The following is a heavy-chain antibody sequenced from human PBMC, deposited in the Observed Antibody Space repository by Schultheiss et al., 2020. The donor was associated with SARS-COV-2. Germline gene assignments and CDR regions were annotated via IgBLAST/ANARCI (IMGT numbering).Heavy chain of an antibody. D-gene: IGHD1-1*01. Sequence: GGSLRLSCAASGFTVSSNEMSWVRQAPGKGLEWVSSISGSSGSMYYTDSVQGRFTISRDNFKNTLYLQMNSLRADDTALYYCAKDQLGYDWNDVPPYYFDSWGQGILVTVSS. CDR3: AKDQLGYDWNDVPPYYFDS. CDR2: ISGSSGSM. V-gene: IGHV3-23*01. CDR1: GFTVSSNE. J-gene: IGHJ4*02.